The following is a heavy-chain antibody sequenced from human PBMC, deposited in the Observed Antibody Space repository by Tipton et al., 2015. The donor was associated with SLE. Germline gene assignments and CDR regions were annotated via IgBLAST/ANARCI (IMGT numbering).Heavy chain of an antibody. Sequence: LSLTCTVSRGSINRSTYYWGWIRQPPRKGLEYIGSIYYSGTTYYNPSLKSRVTVSVDTSKNQFSLKLTSVTAADTALYYCARDEWMLGFGYWGPGTLVTVSS. CDR1: RGSINRSTYY. V-gene: IGHV4-39*07. D-gene: IGHD2-8*01. J-gene: IGHJ4*02. CDR3: ARDEWMLGFGY. CDR2: IYYSGTT.